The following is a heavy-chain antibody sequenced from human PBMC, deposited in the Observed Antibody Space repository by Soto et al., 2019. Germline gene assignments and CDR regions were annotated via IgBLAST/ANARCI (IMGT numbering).Heavy chain of an antibody. D-gene: IGHD2-2*01. J-gene: IGHJ4*02. V-gene: IGHV3-7*05. CDR2: ITQDGSEK. CDR1: GFTFSSYW. CDR3: AREVVPAATQTTSY. Sequence: EVQLMESGGGLVQPGGSLRLSCAASGFTFSSYWMSWVRQAPGKGLEWVANITQDGSEKYYVDSVKGRFTISRDNAKNSLYLQMNSLRAEDTAVYYCAREVVPAATQTTSYWGQGTLVTVSS.